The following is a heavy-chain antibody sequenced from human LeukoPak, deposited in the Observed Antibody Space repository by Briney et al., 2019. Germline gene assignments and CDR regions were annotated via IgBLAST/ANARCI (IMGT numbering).Heavy chain of an antibody. CDR3: ARDDSGFSYYMDF. CDR1: GFTFISYA. J-gene: IGHJ6*03. D-gene: IGHD1-26*01. V-gene: IGHV3-30*04. CDR2: ISYAGSNT. Sequence: GGSLRLSCEASGFTFISYAMHWVRQTPGKGLEWVAAISYAGSNTHYADSVKGRFTISRDNSKNTMFLQMSSLRVEDTALYYCARDDSGFSYYMDFWGKGTLVTVSS.